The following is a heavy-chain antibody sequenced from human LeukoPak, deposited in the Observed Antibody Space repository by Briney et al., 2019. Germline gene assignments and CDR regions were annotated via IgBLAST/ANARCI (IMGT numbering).Heavy chain of an antibody. Sequence: SETLSLTCTVSGDSTSSSNYYWGWIRQPPGKGLEWIGYSYHSGSTYCNPSLKTRVTISVDTSKNQFSLKLSSVTAADTAVYYCARVGSGSFDYWGQGTLVTVSS. CDR1: GDSTSSSNYY. CDR3: ARVGSGSFDY. J-gene: IGHJ4*02. D-gene: IGHD6-19*01. V-gene: IGHV4-39*07. CDR2: SYHSGST.